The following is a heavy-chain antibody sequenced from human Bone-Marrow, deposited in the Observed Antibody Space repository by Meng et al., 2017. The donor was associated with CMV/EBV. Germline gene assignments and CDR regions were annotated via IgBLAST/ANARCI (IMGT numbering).Heavy chain of an antibody. CDR1: GFTFSSYD. J-gene: IGHJ6*02. CDR2: IGIAGDT. D-gene: IGHD3-22*01. CDR3: ARAGESSGYLARYGMDV. Sequence: GGSLRLSCAASGFTFSSYDMTWVRQSTGKGLEWVSAIGIAGDTYYPGSVKGRFTISRENAKNSLYLQMNSLRAGDTAVYYCARAGESSGYLARYGMDVWGQGTTVTVSS. V-gene: IGHV3-13*01.